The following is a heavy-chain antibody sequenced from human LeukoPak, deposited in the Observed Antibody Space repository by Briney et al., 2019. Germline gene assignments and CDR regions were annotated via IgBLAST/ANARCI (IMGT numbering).Heavy chain of an antibody. D-gene: IGHD2-21*01. J-gene: IGHJ4*02. CDR3: ARNAYCGGDCYDS. CDR1: GAAFNRVP. V-gene: IGHV1-69*05. Sequence: GASVKVSCTAPGAAFNRVPISWVRQAPGQGLEWMGKIFPVFITTYYAQKFQGRLTLTMDESTSTAYMELSGLRSEDTALYYCARNAYCGGDCYDSWGQGTLVIVSS. CDR2: IFPVFITT.